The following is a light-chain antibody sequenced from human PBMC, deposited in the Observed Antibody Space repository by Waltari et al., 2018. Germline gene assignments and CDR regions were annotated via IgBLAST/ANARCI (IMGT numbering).Light chain of an antibody. CDR1: SSDVGGYNS. Sequence: QSALTQPPSASGSPGQSVTIPCPGTSSDVGGYNSLSRYQQHPGEAPKLMIYEVTKRPSGVPDRFSGSKSGNTASLTVSGLQAEDEADYYCSSYAGSNNLVFGGGTKLTVL. J-gene: IGLJ2*01. CDR2: EVT. CDR3: SSYAGSNNLV. V-gene: IGLV2-8*01.